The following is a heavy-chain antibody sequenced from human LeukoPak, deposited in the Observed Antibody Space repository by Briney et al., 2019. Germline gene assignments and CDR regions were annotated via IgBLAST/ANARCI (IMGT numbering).Heavy chain of an antibody. CDR2: IYYSGST. Sequence: PSETLSLTRTVSGGSISSYYWSWIRQPPGKGLEWIGYIYYSGSTNYNPSLKSRVTISVDTSKNQFSLKLSSVTAADTTVYYCARVMAAAGPIDYWGQGTLVTVSS. D-gene: IGHD6-13*01. CDR3: ARVMAAAGPIDY. V-gene: IGHV4-59*01. CDR1: GGSISSYY. J-gene: IGHJ4*02.